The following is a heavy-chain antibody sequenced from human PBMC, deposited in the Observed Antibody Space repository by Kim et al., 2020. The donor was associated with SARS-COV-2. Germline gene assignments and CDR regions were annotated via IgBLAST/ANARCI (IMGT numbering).Heavy chain of an antibody. CDR1: GFTFSSYS. Sequence: GGSLRLSCAASGFTFSSYSMNWVRQAPGKGLEWVSSISSSSSYIYYADSVKGRFTISRDNAKNSLYLQMNSLRAEDTAVYYCARDQYDYVWGSYPPEGVDYWGQGTLVTVSS. CDR3: ARDQYDYVWGSYPPEGVDY. CDR2: ISSSSSYI. V-gene: IGHV3-21*01. J-gene: IGHJ4*02. D-gene: IGHD3-16*02.